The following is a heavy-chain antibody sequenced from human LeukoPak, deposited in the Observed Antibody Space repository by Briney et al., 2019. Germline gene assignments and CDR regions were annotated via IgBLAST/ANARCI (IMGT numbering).Heavy chain of an antibody. J-gene: IGHJ6*02. CDR1: GFTFSSYG. Sequence: PGRSLRLSCAASGFTFSSYGMHWVRQAPGKGLEWVAFIRYDGSNKYYADSVKGRFTISRDNSKNTLYLQMNSLRAEDTAVYYCAKDLLLFESPSKNYYYGMDVWGQGTTVTVSS. D-gene: IGHD2-15*01. CDR2: IRYDGSNK. V-gene: IGHV3-30*02. CDR3: AKDLLLFESPSKNYYYGMDV.